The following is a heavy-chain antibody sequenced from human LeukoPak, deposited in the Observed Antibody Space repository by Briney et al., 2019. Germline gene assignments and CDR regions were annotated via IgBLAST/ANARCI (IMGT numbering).Heavy chain of an antibody. V-gene: IGHV1-2*02. CDR3: ARGGVGPTQYSSDY. J-gene: IGHJ4*02. CDR1: GYTFTGYY. CDR2: INPNSGGT. Sequence: ASVKVSCKASGYTFTGYYMHWVRQAPGQGLEWMGWINPNSGGTNYAQKFQGRVTMTRDTSISTAYMELSSLRSDDTAVYSCARGGVGPTQYSSDYCAQGTPVTVSS. D-gene: IGHD1-26*01.